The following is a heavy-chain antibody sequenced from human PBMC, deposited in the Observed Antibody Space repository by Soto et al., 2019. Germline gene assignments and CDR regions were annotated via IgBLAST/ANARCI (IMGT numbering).Heavy chain of an antibody. Sequence: QVQLVESGRGVVQPGRSLRLSCAASGLTFSSYGMHLVRLAPGKGLEWVAVIWYDGSNKYYADSVKGRFTISRDNSNNTVYLQMNSLRAEDTAVYYCARDGGRIAAAGTGFDYWGKGTLVTVS. CDR3: ARDGGRIAAAGTGFDY. J-gene: IGHJ4*02. V-gene: IGHV3-33*01. D-gene: IGHD6-13*01. CDR1: GLTFSSYG. CDR2: IWYDGSNK.